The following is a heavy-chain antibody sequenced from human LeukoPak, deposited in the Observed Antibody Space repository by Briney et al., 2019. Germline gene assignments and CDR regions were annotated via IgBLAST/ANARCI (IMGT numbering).Heavy chain of an antibody. Sequence: GASVKVSCKAPGYTFTSFDISWVRQAPGQGLEWMGWISVYNGDTNYAQKLQDRVTMTTDTSTSTAYMELRSLRSDDTAVYYCARVSRGVNICDSWGQGTLVTVSS. V-gene: IGHV1-18*01. D-gene: IGHD2/OR15-2a*01. CDR2: ISVYNGDT. CDR1: GYTFTSFD. CDR3: ARVSRGVNICDS. J-gene: IGHJ4*02.